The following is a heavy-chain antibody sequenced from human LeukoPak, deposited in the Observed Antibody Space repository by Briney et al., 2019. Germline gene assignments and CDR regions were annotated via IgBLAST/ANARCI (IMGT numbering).Heavy chain of an antibody. CDR1: GGSISSYY. CDR2: IYYSGST. V-gene: IGHV4-59*01. J-gene: IGHJ4*02. D-gene: IGHD2-2*01. CDR3: ASHYCSSTSCHDY. Sequence: PSETLSLTCTVSGGSISSYYWSWIRQPPGKGLEWIGYIYYSGSTNYNPSLKSRVTISVDTSKNQFSLKLSSVTAADTAVYYCASHYCSSTSCHDYWGQGTLVTVPS.